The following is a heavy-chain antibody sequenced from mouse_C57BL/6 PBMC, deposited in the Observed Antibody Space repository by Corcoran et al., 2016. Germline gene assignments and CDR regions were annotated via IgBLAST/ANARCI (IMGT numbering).Heavy chain of an antibody. CDR3: ARRASIYYDYGLYFDS. J-gene: IGHJ2*01. V-gene: IGHV8-12*01. CDR2: IYWDDDK. Sequence: QVTLKESGPGILKSSQTLSLTCSFSGFSLSTSGMGVSWIRQPSGKGLEWLAHIYWDDDKRYNPSLKSRLSISKDTSRNQVFLKITSVDTADTATYYCARRASIYYDYGLYFDSWGQGTTLTVSS. CDR1: GFSLSTSGMG. D-gene: IGHD2-4*01.